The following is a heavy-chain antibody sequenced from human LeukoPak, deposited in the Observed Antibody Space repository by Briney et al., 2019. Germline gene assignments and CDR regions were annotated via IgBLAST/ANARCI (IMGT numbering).Heavy chain of an antibody. CDR1: GGSISSGGYY. CDR3: ARFVVPAAAAEFYYFDY. D-gene: IGHD2-2*01. V-gene: IGHV4-30-2*01. J-gene: IGHJ4*02. Sequence: PSETLSLTCTVSGGSISSGGYYWSWIRQPTGKGLEWIGYIYHSGSTYYNPSLKSRVTISVDRSKNQFSLKLSSVTAADTAVYYCARFVVPAAAAEFYYFDYWGQGTLVTVSS. CDR2: IYHSGST.